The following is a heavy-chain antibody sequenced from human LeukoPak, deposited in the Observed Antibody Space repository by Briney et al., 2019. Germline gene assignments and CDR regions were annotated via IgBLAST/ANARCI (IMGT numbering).Heavy chain of an antibody. CDR2: IYHSGST. J-gene: IGHJ4*02. CDR1: RFSFSSYW. CDR3: ARHFGT. V-gene: IGHV4-4*02. D-gene: IGHD3/OR15-3a*01. Sequence: GSLRLSCATSRFSFSSYWMSWVRQPPGKGLEWIGEIYHSGSTNYNPSLKSRVTISVDKSKNQFSLKLRSVTAADTAVYYCARHFGTWGQGTLVTVSS.